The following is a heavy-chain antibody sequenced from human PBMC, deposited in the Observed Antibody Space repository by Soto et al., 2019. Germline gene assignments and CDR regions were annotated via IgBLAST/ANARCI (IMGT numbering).Heavy chain of an antibody. J-gene: IGHJ4*02. Sequence: EVQLVETGGGLIQPRGSLRLSCAASGFTVSSNYMSWVRQAPGKGLEWVSVIYSGGSTYSADSVKGRFTISRDNSKNTLYLQMNSLRAEDTAVYYCASSIAARYYFDYWGQGTLVTVSS. V-gene: IGHV3-53*02. CDR3: ASSIAARYYFDY. D-gene: IGHD6-6*01. CDR1: GFTVSSNY. CDR2: IYSGGST.